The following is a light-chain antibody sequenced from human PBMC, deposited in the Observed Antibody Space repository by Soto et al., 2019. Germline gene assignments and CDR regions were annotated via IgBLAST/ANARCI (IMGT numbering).Light chain of an antibody. Sequence: QSALTQPASVSGSXXXSITXXCTGASSDVVGYNYVSWFQPYPGKAPKLMFYDVTKRPSGVSGRFSASMSGSTASLTISGLQAEAEADYYCCSYSSMTSVFATWTKVTVL. V-gene: IGLV2-14*03. J-gene: IGLJ1*01. CDR3: CSYSSMTSV. CDR1: SSDVVGYNY. CDR2: DVT.